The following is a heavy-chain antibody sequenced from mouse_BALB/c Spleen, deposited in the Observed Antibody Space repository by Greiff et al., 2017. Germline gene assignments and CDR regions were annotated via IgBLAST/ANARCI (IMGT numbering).Heavy chain of an antibody. CDR3: ANYYGSSYGWFAY. J-gene: IGHJ3*01. Sequence: VQLQQPGAELVKPGASVKLSCKASGYTFTSYWMHWVKQRPGQGLEWIGEINPSNGRTNYNEKFKSKATLTVDKSSSTAYMQLSSLTSEDSAVYYCANYYGSSYGWFAYWGQGTLVTVSA. V-gene: IGHV1S81*02. CDR2: INPSNGRT. CDR1: GYTFTSYW. D-gene: IGHD1-1*01.